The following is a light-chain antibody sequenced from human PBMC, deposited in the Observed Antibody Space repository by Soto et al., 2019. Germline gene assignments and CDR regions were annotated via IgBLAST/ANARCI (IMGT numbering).Light chain of an antibody. V-gene: IGKV2-30*01. J-gene: IGKJ1*01. Sequence: SPLSLPFALGQPSSMSCSSSQHLVYSDGNTYLNWFQQMPGQSPRRLIYKVSNRYSGVPDRCSGSGSGTDFTLKISRVEAEDVGVYYCQQYSSYWTFGQGTKVDIK. CDR1: QHLVYSDGNTY. CDR2: KVS. CDR3: QQYSSYWT.